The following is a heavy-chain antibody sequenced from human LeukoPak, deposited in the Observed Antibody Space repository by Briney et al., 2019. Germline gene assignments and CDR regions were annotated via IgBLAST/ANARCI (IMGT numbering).Heavy chain of an antibody. CDR2: IIPILGIA. CDR3: ARGEYCSGGSCYSGYYGMDV. Sequence: GSSVKVSCKASGGTFSSYAISWVRQAPGQGLEWMGRIIPILGIANYAQKFQGRVTITADKSTSTAYMELSSLRSEDTAVYHCARGEYCSGGSCYSGYYGMDVWGQGTTVTVSS. D-gene: IGHD2-15*01. V-gene: IGHV1-69*04. J-gene: IGHJ6*02. CDR1: GGTFSSYA.